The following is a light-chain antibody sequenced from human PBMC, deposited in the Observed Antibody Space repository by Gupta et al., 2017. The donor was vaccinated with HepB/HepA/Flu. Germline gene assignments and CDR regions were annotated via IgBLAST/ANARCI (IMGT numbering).Light chain of an antibody. CDR1: QGVSSY. Sequence: EIVLTQSLATLSLSPGERATLSCRASQGVSSYLAWYQQKPGQAPRLLIYDASNRATGIPARFSGSGSGTDFTLTISSLEPEDFAVYYCQQRSNWRITFGQGTRLEIK. V-gene: IGKV3-11*01. CDR2: DAS. CDR3: QQRSNWRIT. J-gene: IGKJ5*01.